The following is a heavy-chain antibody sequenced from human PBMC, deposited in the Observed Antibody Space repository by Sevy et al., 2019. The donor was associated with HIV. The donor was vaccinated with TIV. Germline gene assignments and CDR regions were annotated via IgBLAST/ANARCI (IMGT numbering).Heavy chain of an antibody. J-gene: IGHJ6*02. D-gene: IGHD6-13*01. CDR3: ANSRGRYEGSSWLYYDYIMDV. CDR1: GFTFSRYG. V-gene: IGHV3-30*18. CDR2: ISNDGSDK. Sequence: GGSLRLSCAAAGFTFSRYGMHWARQAPGKGLEWVAVISNDGSDKEYAESVKGRFTVSRDNSKDTGYLQMNSLRPDDTAVYYCANSRGRYEGSSWLYYDYIMDVWGQGTTVTVSS.